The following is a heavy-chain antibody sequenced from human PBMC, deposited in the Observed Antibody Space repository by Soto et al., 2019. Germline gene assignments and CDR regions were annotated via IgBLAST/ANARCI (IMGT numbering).Heavy chain of an antibody. J-gene: IGHJ4*02. D-gene: IGHD4-17*01. CDR1: GFTFSSYA. Sequence: GGSLRLSCAASGFTFSSYAMSWVRQSPGKWLEGVSAISGSGGSTYYADSGKSRFTIARDNSKNTLYLQMTSVRTADTAVYSCASTPRGSGDEGWGQGTLVTVSS. CDR2: ISGSGGST. V-gene: IGHV3-23*01. CDR3: ASTPRGSGDEG.